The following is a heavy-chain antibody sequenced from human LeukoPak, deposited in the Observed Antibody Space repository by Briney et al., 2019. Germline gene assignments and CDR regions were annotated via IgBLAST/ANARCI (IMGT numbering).Heavy chain of an antibody. CDR3: AKRHSSDWFYFEY. D-gene: IGHD6-19*01. Sequence: GGSLRLSCAASGFTFSDYYMSWIRQAPGKGLEWVSYISSSGSTIYYADSVKGRFTISRDNAKNSLYLQMNSLRAEDTAVYYCAKRHSSDWFYFEYWGQGTLVTVSS. J-gene: IGHJ4*02. V-gene: IGHV3-11*01. CDR1: GFTFSDYY. CDR2: ISSSGSTI.